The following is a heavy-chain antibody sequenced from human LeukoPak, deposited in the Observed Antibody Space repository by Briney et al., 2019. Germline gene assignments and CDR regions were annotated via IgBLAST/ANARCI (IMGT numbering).Heavy chain of an antibody. CDR2: IWYDGNNE. J-gene: IGHJ4*02. Sequence: PGRSLRLSCAASGFTFSDYGMHWVRQAPVKGLEWVAVIWYDGNNERYADSVKGRFPVSRDNSKNTLYLQMNSLRAEDTAVYYCARTGEFSAALDYWGQGTLVTVSS. CDR1: GFTFSDYG. V-gene: IGHV3-33*03. CDR3: ARTGEFSAALDY. D-gene: IGHD3-16*02.